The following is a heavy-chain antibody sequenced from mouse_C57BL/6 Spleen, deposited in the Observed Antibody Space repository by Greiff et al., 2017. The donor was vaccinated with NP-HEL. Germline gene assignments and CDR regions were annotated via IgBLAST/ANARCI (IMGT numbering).Heavy chain of an antibody. V-gene: IGHV1-61*01. D-gene: IGHD3-2*02. CDR3: ARWCSSGVAY. CDR2: IYPSDSET. Sequence: QVQLKQPGAELVRPGSSVKLSCKASGYTFTSYWMDWVKQRPGQGLEWIGNIYPSDSETHYNQKFKDKATLTVDKSSSTAYMQLSSMTSEDSAVYYCARWCSSGVAYWGQGTLVTVSA. J-gene: IGHJ3*01. CDR1: GYTFTSYW.